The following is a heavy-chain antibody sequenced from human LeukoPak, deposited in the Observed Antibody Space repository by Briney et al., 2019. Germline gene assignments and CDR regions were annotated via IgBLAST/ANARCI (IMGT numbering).Heavy chain of an antibody. Sequence: ASVKVSCKASGYTFTGYYMHWVRQAPGQGLEWMGWINPNSGGTNYAQKFQGRVTMTRDTSISTAYMELSRLRSDDTAVYYCARDLLNIQLWSYDDAFDIWGQGTMVTVSS. D-gene: IGHD5-18*01. V-gene: IGHV1-2*02. J-gene: IGHJ3*02. CDR3: ARDLLNIQLWSYDDAFDI. CDR1: GYTFTGYY. CDR2: INPNSGGT.